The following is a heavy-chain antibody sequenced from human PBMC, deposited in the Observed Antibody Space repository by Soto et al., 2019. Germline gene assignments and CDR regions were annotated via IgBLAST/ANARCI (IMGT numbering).Heavy chain of an antibody. J-gene: IGHJ3*02. CDR1: GFNFRSYS. D-gene: IGHD7-27*01. CDR2: IDTSSSLI. Sequence: EAQLVESGGGLVQPGGSLRLSCVASGFNFRSYSLSWVRQAPGKGLEWIAYIDTSSSLIYYADSVEGRFAISRDNAKNSLSLQVDSLRDEYTSLYYCARDFLTGDAREAFDIWGQGTMVTVSS. CDR3: ARDFLTGDAREAFDI. V-gene: IGHV3-48*02.